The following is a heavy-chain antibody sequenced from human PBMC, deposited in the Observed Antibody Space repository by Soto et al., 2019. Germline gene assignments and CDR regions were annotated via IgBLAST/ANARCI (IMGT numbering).Heavy chain of an antibody. V-gene: IGHV1-69*01. Sequence: QVQLVQSGAEVKKPGSSVKVSCKASGGTFSSYAISWVRQAPGQGLELMGGIIPISETTNYAQKFQGRVTITADGSKSTAYMELSSLRSEDTAVYYCARSQGSSTSLEIYYYYYYGMDVWGQGTTVTVSS. J-gene: IGHJ6*02. CDR2: IIPISETT. CDR3: ARSQGSSTSLEIYYYYYYGMDV. CDR1: GGTFSSYA. D-gene: IGHD2-2*01.